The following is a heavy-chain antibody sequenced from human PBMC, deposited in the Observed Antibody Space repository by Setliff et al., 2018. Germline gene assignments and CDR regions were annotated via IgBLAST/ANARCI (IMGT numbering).Heavy chain of an antibody. V-gene: IGHV1-69*10. CDR3: ARVGFRGVMSAYFDQ. Sequence: ASVKVSCKVSGGAFTSHGVSWVRQAPGQGLEWMGGIIPLSDITSYAQTLQGRVTITADKSTNTVNMELSSLRSEDTAVYYCARVGFRGVMSAYFDQWGQGTLVTVSS. D-gene: IGHD3-10*01. CDR2: IIPLSDIT. CDR1: GGAFTSHG. J-gene: IGHJ4*02.